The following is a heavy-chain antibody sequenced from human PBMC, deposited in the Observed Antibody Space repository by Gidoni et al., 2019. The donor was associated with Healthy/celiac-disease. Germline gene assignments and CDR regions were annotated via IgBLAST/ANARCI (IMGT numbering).Heavy chain of an antibody. Sequence: EVQLLESGGGLVQPGGSLRLSCAASGFTFSIDALRWVRQAPGKGLEWVSAISGSGGSTYYADSVKGRFTISRDNSKNTLYLQMNSLRAEDTAVYYCAKGYSYGGGHDSSGYYVHGFDYWGQGTLVTVSS. D-gene: IGHD3-22*01. CDR1: GFTFSIDA. CDR2: ISGSGGST. CDR3: AKGYSYGGGHDSSGYYVHGFDY. J-gene: IGHJ4*02. V-gene: IGHV3-23*01.